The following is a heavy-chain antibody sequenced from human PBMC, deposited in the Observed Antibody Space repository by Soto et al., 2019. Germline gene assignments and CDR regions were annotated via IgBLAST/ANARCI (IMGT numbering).Heavy chain of an antibody. CDR2: LIPIFGTA. CDR3: ARDCSGG. D-gene: IGHD6-25*01. J-gene: IGHJ4*02. CDR1: GGTFSSYA. V-gene: IGHV1-69*13. Sequence: SVKVSCKASGGTFSSYAISWVRQPPGQGLESMGGLIPIFGTANYAQKFQGRVTITADESTSTAYMGLSSLRSEETAGYCCARDCSGGWGQGALVTVCS.